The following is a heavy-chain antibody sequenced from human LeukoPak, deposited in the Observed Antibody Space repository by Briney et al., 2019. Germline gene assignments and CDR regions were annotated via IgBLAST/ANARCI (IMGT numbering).Heavy chain of an antibody. CDR2: INSDGSST. V-gene: IGHV3-74*01. D-gene: IGHD2-21*01. J-gene: IGHJ4*02. CDR1: GFTFSSYW. Sequence: GGSLRLSCAASGFTFSSYWMHWVRQAPGKGLVWVSRINSDGSSTSYADSVKGRFTISRDNAKNTLFLQMNSLRVEDTAVYYCARDRLYSFDYWAREPWSPSPQ. CDR3: ARDRLYSFDY.